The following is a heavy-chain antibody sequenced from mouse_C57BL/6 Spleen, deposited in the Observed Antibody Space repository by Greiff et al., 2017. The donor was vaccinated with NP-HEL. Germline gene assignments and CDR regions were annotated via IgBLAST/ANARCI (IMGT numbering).Heavy chain of an antibody. CDR3: AREIRYSNYDCDY. Sequence: QVQLQQPGAELVKPGASVKLSCKASGYTFTSYWMHWVKQRPGQGLEWIGMIHPNSGSTNYNEKFKSKATLTVDKSSSTAYMQLSSLTSEDSAVYYCAREIRYSNYDCDYWGQGTTLTVSS. J-gene: IGHJ2*01. V-gene: IGHV1-64*01. CDR1: GYTFTSYW. CDR2: IHPNSGST. D-gene: IGHD2-5*01.